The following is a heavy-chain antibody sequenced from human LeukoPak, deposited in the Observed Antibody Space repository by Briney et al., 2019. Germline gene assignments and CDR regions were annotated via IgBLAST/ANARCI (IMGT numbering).Heavy chain of an antibody. CDR2: INHSGST. V-gene: IGHV4-34*01. Sequence: SETLSLTCAVYGGSFSGYYWSWIRQPPGKGLEWIGEINHSGSTNYNPSLKSRVTISVDTSKNQFSLKLSSVTAADTAVYYCARLGFFGYCSSTSCYGYFDYWGQGTLVTVSS. J-gene: IGHJ4*02. CDR3: ARLGFFGYCSSTSCYGYFDY. D-gene: IGHD2-2*03. CDR1: GGSFSGYY.